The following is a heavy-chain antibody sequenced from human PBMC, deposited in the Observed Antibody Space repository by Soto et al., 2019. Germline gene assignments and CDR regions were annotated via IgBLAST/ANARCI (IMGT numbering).Heavy chain of an antibody. CDR1: GFTVSSNY. V-gene: IGHV3-53*01. CDR2: IYSGGST. CDR3: ARAIPYSGSYGAYYFDY. Sequence: GSLRLSCAASGFTVSSNYMSWVRQAPGKGLEWVSVIYSGGSTYYADSVKGRFTISRDNSKNTLYLQMNSLRAEDTAVYYCARAIPYSGSYGAYYFDYWGQGTLVTVSS. D-gene: IGHD1-26*01. J-gene: IGHJ4*02.